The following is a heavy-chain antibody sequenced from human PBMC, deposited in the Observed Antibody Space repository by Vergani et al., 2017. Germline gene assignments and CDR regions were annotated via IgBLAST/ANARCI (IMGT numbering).Heavy chain of an antibody. CDR1: GFTFSSYG. V-gene: IGHV3-33*01. J-gene: IGHJ6*02. CDR2: IWYDGSNK. Sequence: QVQLVESGGGVVQPGRSLRLSCAASGFTFSSYGMHWVRQAPGKGLEWVAVIWYDGSNKYYADSVKGRFTISRDNSKNTLYLQMNSLRAEDTAVYYCAGDPFIVVVPAAIRPISVGYYYYGMDVWGQGTTVTVSS. D-gene: IGHD2-2*02. CDR3: AGDPFIVVVPAAIRPISVGYYYYGMDV.